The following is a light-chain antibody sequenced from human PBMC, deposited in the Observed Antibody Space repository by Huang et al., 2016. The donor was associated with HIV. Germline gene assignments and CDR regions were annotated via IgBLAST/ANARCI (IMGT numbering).Light chain of an antibody. CDR3: QQHSNWPLT. V-gene: IGKV3-11*01. J-gene: IGKJ4*01. CDR2: DAS. Sequence: EIVLSQSPATLSLSPGERATLSCRASQSVSSYLAGYQQKPGQAPRLLIYDASNRATGIPARFSGSGSGTDFTLIISSLEPEDFAVYYCQQHSNWPLTFGGGTKVEIK. CDR1: QSVSSY.